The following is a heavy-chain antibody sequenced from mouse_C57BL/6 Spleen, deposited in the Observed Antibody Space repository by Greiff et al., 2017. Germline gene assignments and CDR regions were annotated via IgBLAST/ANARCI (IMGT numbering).Heavy chain of an antibody. J-gene: IGHJ1*03. Sequence: QVQLKESGPGLVQPSQSLSITCTVSGFSLTSYGVHWVRQSPGKGLEWLGVIWSGGSTDYNAAFISRLSISKDNSKSQVFFKMNSLQADDTAIYYCARSYYYGSSYVDWYFDVWGTGTTVTVSS. D-gene: IGHD1-1*01. CDR1: GFSLTSYG. CDR2: IWSGGST. V-gene: IGHV2-2*01. CDR3: ARSYYYGSSYVDWYFDV.